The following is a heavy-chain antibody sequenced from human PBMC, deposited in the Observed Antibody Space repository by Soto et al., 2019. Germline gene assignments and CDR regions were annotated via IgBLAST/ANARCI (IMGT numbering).Heavy chain of an antibody. CDR1: GYSFTSYW. CDR2: IYPGDSDT. D-gene: IGHD3-22*01. V-gene: IGHV5-51*01. Sequence: GESLKISCKGSGYSFTSYWIGWVRQMPGKGLEWMGIIYPGDSDTRYSPSFQGQVTISADKSISTAYLQWSSLKASDTAMYYCARLREGKYYYDSSGYYYFDYWGQGTLVTVSS. J-gene: IGHJ4*02. CDR3: ARLREGKYYYDSSGYYYFDY.